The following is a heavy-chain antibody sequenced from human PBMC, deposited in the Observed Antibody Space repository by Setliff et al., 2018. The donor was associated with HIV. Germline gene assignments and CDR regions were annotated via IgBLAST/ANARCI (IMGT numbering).Heavy chain of an antibody. CDR3: ARVSCSSWYSIPRYYYYSMDV. Sequence: SETLSLTCTVSGGSISSYYWSWIRQPAGKGLEWIGTVYYSGSTYYNPSLKSRVTMSVDTSKNQFSLKLRSVTAADTAVYYCARVSCSSWYSIPRYYYYSMDVWGNGTTVTVSS. CDR2: VYYSGST. D-gene: IGHD6-13*01. J-gene: IGHJ6*03. CDR1: GGSISSYY. V-gene: IGHV4-59*04.